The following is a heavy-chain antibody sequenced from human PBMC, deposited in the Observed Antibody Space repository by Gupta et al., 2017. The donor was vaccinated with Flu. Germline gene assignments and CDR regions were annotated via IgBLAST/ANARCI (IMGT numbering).Heavy chain of an antibody. CDR2: LGTVSDT. V-gene: IGHV3-23*01. J-gene: IGHJ3*01. CDR1: GFPFDNYV. D-gene: IGHD3-22*01. Sequence: EVQLLESGGGLVQPGGSRRLYCEVSGFPFDNYVMRWVRQAAGKGLEWVATLGTVSDTYYADSVKGRFTISRDNYRNTLYLQMNSLRAEDTAVYYCAKDLVIVTTTLTFDLWGQGTLVTVSS. CDR3: AKDLVIVTTTLTFDL.